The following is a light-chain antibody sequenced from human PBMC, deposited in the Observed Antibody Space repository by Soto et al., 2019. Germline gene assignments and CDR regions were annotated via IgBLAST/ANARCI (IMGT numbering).Light chain of an antibody. CDR2: DAS. CDR3: QQRSNWPPKT. CDR1: QSVSSY. J-gene: IGKJ1*01. V-gene: IGKV3-11*01. Sequence: EIVLTQSPATLSLSPGERATLSCRASQSVSSYFAWYQQKPGQAPRLLIYDASNRATGIPARFSGSGSGTDFTLTISSLEPEDFAVYYCQQRSNWPPKTFGQGTKVEIK.